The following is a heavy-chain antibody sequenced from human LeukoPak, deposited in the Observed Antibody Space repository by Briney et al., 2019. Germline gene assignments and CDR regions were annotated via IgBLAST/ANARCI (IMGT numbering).Heavy chain of an antibody. Sequence: GGSVKVSCKTSGYTFTACYIHWVRQAPGQGLEWLGWINPNNAATKLTQKFQGRVTMTRDTSISTAYMELTRLRSDDTAVYYCARDWSVVPGGARDYHYYYMDVWGTGTTVTVSS. D-gene: IGHD2-21*01. CDR2: INPNNAAT. J-gene: IGHJ6*03. V-gene: IGHV1-2*02. CDR1: GYTFTACY. CDR3: ARDWSVVPGGARDYHYYYMDV.